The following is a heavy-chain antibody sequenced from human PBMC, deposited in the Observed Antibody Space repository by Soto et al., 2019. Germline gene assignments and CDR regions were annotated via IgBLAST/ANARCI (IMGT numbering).Heavy chain of an antibody. Sequence: SETLSLTCTVSGGSISSYCWRWIRQPPGKGLEWIGYIYYSGSTNYNPSLKSRVTISVDTSKNQFSLKLSSVTAADTAVYYCARVEELSYFDYWGQGTLVTVSS. J-gene: IGHJ4*02. CDR3: ARVEELSYFDY. CDR1: GGSISSYC. V-gene: IGHV4-59*01. D-gene: IGHD3-10*01. CDR2: IYYSGST.